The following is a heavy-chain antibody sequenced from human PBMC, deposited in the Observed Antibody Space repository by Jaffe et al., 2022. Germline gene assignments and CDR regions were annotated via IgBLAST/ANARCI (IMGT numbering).Heavy chain of an antibody. Sequence: EVQLLESGGVLVQPGGSLRLSCAASGFTFSSYAMSWVRQAPGKGLEWVSSISNSGGSTYYADSVKGRFTFSRDNSKNTLYLQMNSLRAEDTALYYCAKVVAGWAAAGPHDYWGQGTLVTVSS. CDR2: ISNSGGST. D-gene: IGHD6-13*01. CDR1: GFTFSSYA. CDR3: AKVVAGWAAAGPHDY. J-gene: IGHJ4*02. V-gene: IGHV3-23*01.